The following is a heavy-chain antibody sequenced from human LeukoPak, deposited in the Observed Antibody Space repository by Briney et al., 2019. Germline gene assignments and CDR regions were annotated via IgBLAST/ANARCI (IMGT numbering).Heavy chain of an antibody. J-gene: IGHJ4*02. CDR1: GLTVSSKY. V-gene: IGHV3-7*04. D-gene: IGHD2-21*02. Sequence: PGGSLRLSCAASGLTVSSKYMSWARQAPGKGLEWVANIKEDGSAKYSVDSVKGRFTISRDNTNNSLFLQVNSLRADDTAVYFCARAWCTGDCYGFVYWGQGTLVTVSS. CDR3: ARAWCTGDCYGFVY. CDR2: IKEDGSAK.